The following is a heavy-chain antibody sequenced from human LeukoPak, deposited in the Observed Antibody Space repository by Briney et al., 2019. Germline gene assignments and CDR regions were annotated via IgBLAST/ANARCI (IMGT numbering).Heavy chain of an antibody. J-gene: IGHJ4*02. CDR1: GYSISTGYF. Sequence: PSETLSLTCAVSGYSISTGYFWGWIRQSPGQGLEWIGSIFHTGSTSYNPSLKRRATLSVDTSKNEFSLKLTSVNATDTAIYYCASPRGTYIDYWGQGILVTVSS. V-gene: IGHV4-38-2*01. D-gene: IGHD3-16*01. CDR3: ASPRGTYIDY. CDR2: IFHTGST.